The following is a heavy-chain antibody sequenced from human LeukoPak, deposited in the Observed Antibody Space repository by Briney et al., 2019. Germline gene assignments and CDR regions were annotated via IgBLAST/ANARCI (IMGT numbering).Heavy chain of an antibody. J-gene: IGHJ4*02. D-gene: IGHD5-24*01. CDR1: GGSISSSSYY. Sequence: SETLSLTCTVSGGSISSSSYYWGWIRQPPGKGLEWIGYIYYSGSTNYNPSLKSRVTMSVDTSKNQFSLKLSSVTAADTAVYYCARVGGYNSPLDYWGQGTLVTVSS. CDR2: IYYSGST. CDR3: ARVGGYNSPLDY. V-gene: IGHV4-61*05.